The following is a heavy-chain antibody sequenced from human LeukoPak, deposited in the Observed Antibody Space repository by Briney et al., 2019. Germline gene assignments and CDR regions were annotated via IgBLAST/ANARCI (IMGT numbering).Heavy chain of an antibody. Sequence: GGSLRLSCAASGFTFSSYAMNWVRQAPGKGLEWVSAISGSGGSTYYADSVKGRFTISRDNSKNTLYLQMISLRAEDTAVYYCARDLMGIAYRGAFYYWGQGTLVTVSS. CDR3: ARDLMGIAYRGAFYY. J-gene: IGHJ4*02. CDR1: GFTFSSYA. D-gene: IGHD6-13*01. V-gene: IGHV3-23*01. CDR2: ISGSGGST.